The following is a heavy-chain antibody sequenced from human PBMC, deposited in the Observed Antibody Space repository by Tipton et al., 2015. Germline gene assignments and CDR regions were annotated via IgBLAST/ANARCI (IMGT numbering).Heavy chain of an antibody. J-gene: IGHJ4*02. V-gene: IGHV4-39*07. CDR2: INHSGGT. CDR1: GGSISSSSYY. CDR3: AGPRGMPAIFGLPWDYYFDY. D-gene: IGHD3-3*01. Sequence: TLSLTCTVSGGSISSSSYYWDWIRQPPGKGLEWIGEINHSGGTKYNPSLKSRVTMSVDTSKKQFSLKLDSVTAADTAVYYCAGPRGMPAIFGLPWDYYFDYWGQGALVTVSS.